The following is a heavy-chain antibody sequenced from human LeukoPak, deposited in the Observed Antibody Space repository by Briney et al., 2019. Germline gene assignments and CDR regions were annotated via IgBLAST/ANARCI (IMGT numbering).Heavy chain of an antibody. V-gene: IGHV1-69*06. CDR1: GGTFSSYA. D-gene: IGHD3-3*01. J-gene: IGHJ5*02. Sequence: SVKVSCKASGGTFSSYAISWVRQARGQGLEWMGGIIPIFGTANYAQKFQGRVTITADKSTSTAYMELSSLRSEDTAVYYCARDPRITIFGVETYNWFDPWGQGTLVTVSS. CDR3: ARDPRITIFGVETYNWFDP. CDR2: IIPIFGTA.